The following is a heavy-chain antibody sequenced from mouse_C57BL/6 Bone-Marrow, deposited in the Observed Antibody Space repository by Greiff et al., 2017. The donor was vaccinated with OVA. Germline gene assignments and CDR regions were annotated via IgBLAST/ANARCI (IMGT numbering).Heavy chain of an antibody. J-gene: IGHJ4*01. V-gene: IGHV1-69*01. CDR3: AREGYYDCAGAGDYAMDY. CDR2: IDPSDSYT. D-gene: IGHD2-4*01. Sequence: QVQLQQPGAELVMPGASVKLSCKASGYTFTSYWMHWVKQRPGQGLEWIGEIDPSDSYTNYNQKFKGKSTLTADKSSSTAYMQLSSLTSEDSAVYYCAREGYYDCAGAGDYAMDYWGQGTSVTVSS. CDR1: GYTFTSYW.